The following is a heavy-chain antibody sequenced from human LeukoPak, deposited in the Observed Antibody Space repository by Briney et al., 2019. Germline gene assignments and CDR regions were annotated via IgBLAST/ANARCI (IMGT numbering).Heavy chain of an antibody. V-gene: IGHV4-28*01. CDR3: ARCGGTTRGAFDI. CDR2: IYYSGST. Sequence: SETLSLTCAVSGYSISSSNWWGWIRQPPGEGLEWIGYIYYSGSTYYNPSLKSRVTMSVDTSKNQFSLKLSSVTAVDTAVYYCARCGGTTRGAFDIWGQGTMVTVSS. D-gene: IGHD2-15*01. CDR1: GYSISSSNW. J-gene: IGHJ3*02.